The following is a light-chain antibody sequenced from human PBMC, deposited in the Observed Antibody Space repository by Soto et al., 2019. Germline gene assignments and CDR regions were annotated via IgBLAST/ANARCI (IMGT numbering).Light chain of an antibody. CDR3: QQRSNWPGIT. J-gene: IGKJ5*01. Sequence: EIVMTQSPATLSVSPGESATLSFRASQSVSSNLAWYQQKPGQAPRLLIYDASNRATGIPARFSGSGSGTDFTLTISSLEPEDFAVYYCQQRSNWPGITFGQGTRLEIK. CDR1: QSVSSN. V-gene: IGKV3-11*01. CDR2: DAS.